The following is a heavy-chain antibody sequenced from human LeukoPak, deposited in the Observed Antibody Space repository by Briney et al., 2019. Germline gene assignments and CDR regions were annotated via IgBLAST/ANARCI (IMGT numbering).Heavy chain of an antibody. D-gene: IGHD4-23*01. CDR3: ARVGVTDYGGNSVDGMDV. Sequence: ASVKVSCKASGYTFTSYCMHWVRQAPGQGLEWMGIINPSGGSTSYAQKFQGRVTMTRDTSTSTVYMELSSLRSEDTAVYYCARVGVTDYGGNSVDGMDVWGQGTTVTVSS. J-gene: IGHJ6*02. CDR1: GYTFTSYC. CDR2: INPSGGST. V-gene: IGHV1-46*01.